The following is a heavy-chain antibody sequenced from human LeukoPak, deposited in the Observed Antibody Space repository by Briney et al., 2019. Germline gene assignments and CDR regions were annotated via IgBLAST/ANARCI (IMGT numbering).Heavy chain of an antibody. J-gene: IGHJ4*02. D-gene: IGHD3-10*01. CDR1: GFTFTMYS. CDR2: ISPDGRDT. CDR3: VAGEFSFDY. Sequence: GGSLRLSCAVSGFTFTMYSMNWVRQAPGKGLEGVSSISPDGRDTYYADSVKGRFTISRDNAKNLVFLQMNSLRAEDTAVYSCVAGEFSFDYWGQGALVTVSS. V-gene: IGHV3-21*01.